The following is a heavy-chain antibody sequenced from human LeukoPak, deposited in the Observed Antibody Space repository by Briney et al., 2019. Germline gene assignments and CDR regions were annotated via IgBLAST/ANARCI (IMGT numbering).Heavy chain of an antibody. J-gene: IGHJ5*02. CDR1: GGSISSYY. D-gene: IGHD2-2*01. V-gene: IGHV4-4*07. Sequence: PSETLSLTCTVSGGSISSYYWSWIRQPAGKGLEWIGRIYTSGSTNYNPSLKSRGTTSVDTSKNQFSLKLSSVTAADTAVYYCSRDWLVVPAALPYNWFDPWGQGTLVTVSS. CDR2: IYTSGST. CDR3: SRDWLVVPAALPYNWFDP.